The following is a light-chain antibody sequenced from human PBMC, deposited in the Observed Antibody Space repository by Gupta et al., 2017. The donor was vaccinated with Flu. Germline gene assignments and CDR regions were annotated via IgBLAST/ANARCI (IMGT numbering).Light chain of an antibody. CDR3: SSFEGNRICCV. CDR2: EGS. V-gene: IGLV2-23*01. CDR1: SSDVGSYNL. Sequence: QSALTQPASVSGAPGQSITISCTGTSSDVGSYNLVSWYQHHPGTAPKLMMYEGSKRPSGVPNRFSGSKSGTTASLTINGLQAEDEADYYCSSFEGNRICCVFGGGTNITVL. J-gene: IGLJ3*02.